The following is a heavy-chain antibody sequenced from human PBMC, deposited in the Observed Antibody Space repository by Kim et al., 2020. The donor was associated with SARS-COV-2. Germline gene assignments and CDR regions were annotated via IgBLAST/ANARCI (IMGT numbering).Heavy chain of an antibody. CDR2: FDPEDGET. D-gene: IGHD6-13*01. CDR3: ATVPPVYSSSWYHLDY. Sequence: ASVKVSCKVSGYTLTELSMHWVRQAPGKGLEWMGGFDPEDGETIYAQKFQGRVTMTEDTSTDTAYMELSSLRSEDTAVYYCATVPPVYSSSWYHLDYWGQGTLVTVSS. CDR1: GYTLTELS. J-gene: IGHJ4*02. V-gene: IGHV1-24*01.